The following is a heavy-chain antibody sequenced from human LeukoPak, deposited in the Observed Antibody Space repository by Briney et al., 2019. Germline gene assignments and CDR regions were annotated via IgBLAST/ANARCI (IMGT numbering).Heavy chain of an antibody. V-gene: IGHV3-48*04. CDR3: GVGV. D-gene: IGHD3-10*01. CDR2: ISSSSNMI. CDR1: GFTFSSYS. Sequence: PGGSLRLSCVASGFTFSSYSMNWVRQAPGKGLEWISYISSSSNMIYYADAVKGRFTISRDDAKNSLFLQMNSLRAEDTAVYYCGVGVWGKGTTVTVSS. J-gene: IGHJ6*04.